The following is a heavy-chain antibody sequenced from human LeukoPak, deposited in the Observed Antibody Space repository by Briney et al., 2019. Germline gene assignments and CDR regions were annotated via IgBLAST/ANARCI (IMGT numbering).Heavy chain of an antibody. D-gene: IGHD6-13*01. CDR1: GFTFSSYV. CDR2: VIGSYT. J-gene: IGHJ4*02. CDR3: AKGSSSSRPYYFDS. Sequence: GGSLRLSCAASGFTFSSYVMSWVRQAPGEGLEWVSAVIGSYTYYADSVKGRFTISRDNSKNTLFLEMNSLRAGDTAVCYCAKGSSSSRPYYFDSWGLGTLVIVSP. V-gene: IGHV3-23*01.